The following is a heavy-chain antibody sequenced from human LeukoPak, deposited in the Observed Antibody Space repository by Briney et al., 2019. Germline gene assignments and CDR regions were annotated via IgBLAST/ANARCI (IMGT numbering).Heavy chain of an antibody. CDR3: ATARYYHDSSGYYFPPDFDY. V-gene: IGHV1-24*01. D-gene: IGHD3-22*01. CDR2: FDPEDGET. CDR1: GYTLTELS. J-gene: IGHJ4*02. Sequence: ASVKVSCKVSGYTLTELSMHRVRQAPGKGLEWMGGFDPEDGETIYAQKFQGRVTMTEDTSTDTAYMELSSLRPEDTAVYYCATARYYHDSSGYYFPPDFDYWGQGTLVTVSS.